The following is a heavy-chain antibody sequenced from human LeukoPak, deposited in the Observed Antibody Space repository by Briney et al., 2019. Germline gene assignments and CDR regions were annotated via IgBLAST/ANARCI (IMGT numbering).Heavy chain of an antibody. D-gene: IGHD2-2*02. CDR1: GGSISSGSYY. Sequence: SETLSLTCTVSGGSISSGSYYWSWIRQPAGKGLEWIGRIYTSGSTNYSPSLKSRVTISVDTSKNQFSLKLSSVTAADTAVYYCARAPHCSSTSCYKGGFDYWGQGTLVTVSS. CDR2: IYTSGST. CDR3: ARAPHCSSTSCYKGGFDY. J-gene: IGHJ4*02. V-gene: IGHV4-61*02.